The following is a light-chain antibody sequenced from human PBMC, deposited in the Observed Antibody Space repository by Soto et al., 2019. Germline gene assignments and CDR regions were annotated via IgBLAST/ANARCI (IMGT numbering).Light chain of an antibody. CDR3: QQRSNWIT. J-gene: IGKJ5*01. V-gene: IGKV3D-20*02. CDR2: GAS. Sequence: IVLTQSPGTLSLSPGERATLSCRASQSVHNNYLAWYQQKPGQAPRLLIYGASTRATGIPARFSGSGSGTDSTLTISSLQPEDFAVYYCQQRSNWITFGQGTLLE. CDR1: QSVHNNY.